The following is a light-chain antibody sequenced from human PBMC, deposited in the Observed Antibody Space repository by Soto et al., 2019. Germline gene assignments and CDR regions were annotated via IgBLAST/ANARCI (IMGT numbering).Light chain of an antibody. Sequence: EIVLTQSPGTLSLSPGERATLSCRASQSVSSSYLAWDQQKPGQAPRLLIYGATSRTTGIPDRSNGSGSGTDFTLTISRLEPEDFALYYCQQYGSSPMYTFGQGTKLEIK. CDR3: QQYGSSPMYT. CDR1: QSVSSSY. CDR2: GAT. J-gene: IGKJ2*01. V-gene: IGKV3-20*01.